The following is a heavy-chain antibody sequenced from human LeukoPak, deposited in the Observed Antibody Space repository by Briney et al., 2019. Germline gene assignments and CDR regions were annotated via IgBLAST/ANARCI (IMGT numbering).Heavy chain of an antibody. D-gene: IGHD2-15*01. CDR2: INHSGST. CDR3: ARGRSYCSGGSCYSNWFDP. J-gene: IGHJ5*02. CDR1: GGSISSGGYY. Sequence: SQTLSLTCTVSGGSISSGGYYWSWIRQPPGKGLEWIGEINHSGSTNYNPSLKSRVTISVDTSKNQFSLKLGSVTAADTAVYYCARGRSYCSGGSCYSNWFDPWGQGTLVTVSS. V-gene: IGHV4-30-2*01.